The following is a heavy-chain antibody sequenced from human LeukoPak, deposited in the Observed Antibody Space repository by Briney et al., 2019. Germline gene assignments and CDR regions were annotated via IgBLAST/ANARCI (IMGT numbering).Heavy chain of an antibody. D-gene: IGHD6-13*01. J-gene: IGHJ5*02. CDR2: IRYDGSNK. V-gene: IGHV3-30*02. CDR3: AGGPKKQLIWGRASNGFDP. CDR1: GFTFSSYG. Sequence: GGSLRLSCAASGFTFSSYGMHWVRQAPGKGLEWVAFIRYDGSNKYYADSVKGRFTISRDNSKNTLYLQMNSLRGEDTAVYYCAGGPKKQLIWGRASNGFDPWGQGTLVTVSS.